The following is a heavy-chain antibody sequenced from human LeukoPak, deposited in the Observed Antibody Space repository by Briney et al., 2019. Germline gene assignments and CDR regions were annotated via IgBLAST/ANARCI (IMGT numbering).Heavy chain of an antibody. J-gene: IGHJ4*02. CDR3: AGRSGSYNSLNY. CDR2: INSDGSGT. D-gene: IGHD3-10*01. CDR1: GFTFSSYW. Sequence: GGSLRLSCAAAGFTFSSYWMHWVRQAPGKGLVWVSRINSDGSGTSYADSVKGRFTISRDNAKNTLYLQMNSLRAEDTAVYYCAGRSGSYNSLNYWGQGTLVTVSS. V-gene: IGHV3-74*01.